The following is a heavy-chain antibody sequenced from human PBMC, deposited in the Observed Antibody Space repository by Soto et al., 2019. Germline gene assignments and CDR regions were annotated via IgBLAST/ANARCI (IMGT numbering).Heavy chain of an antibody. CDR2: IVPIFGTT. J-gene: IGHJ6*02. CDR3: AKEQNRIAANYYHGMDV. Sequence: QVQLVQSGAEVKKPGSSVKVSCRAAGGSFSNYAISWVRQAPGQGLEWMGGIVPIFGTTNYAQSFQGRVTITADESTSTAYMELSSLRSEDTAVYYCAKEQNRIAANYYHGMDVWGQGTTVTVSS. CDR1: GGSFSNYA. V-gene: IGHV1-69*01. D-gene: IGHD6-13*01.